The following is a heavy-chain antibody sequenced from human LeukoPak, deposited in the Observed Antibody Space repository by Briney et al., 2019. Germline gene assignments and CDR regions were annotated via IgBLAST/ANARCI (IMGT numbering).Heavy chain of an antibody. CDR3: ARVSTEVDTAMAVFDY. J-gene: IGHJ4*02. CDR1: GGTFASYA. Sequence: SVKASCKASGGTFASYAISWVRQAPGQGLEWMGRIIPIFGTVNYAQKFQGRVTMTTDESTSTAYMELSSLRSEDTAVYYCARVSTEVDTAMAVFDYWGQGTLVTVSS. D-gene: IGHD5-18*01. V-gene: IGHV1-69*05. CDR2: IIPIFGTV.